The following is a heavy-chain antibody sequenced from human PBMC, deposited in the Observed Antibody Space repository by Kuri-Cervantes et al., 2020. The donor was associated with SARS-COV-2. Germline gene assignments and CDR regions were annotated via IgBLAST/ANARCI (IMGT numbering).Heavy chain of an antibody. J-gene: IGHJ4*02. CDR2: ISSSSSYI. CDR1: GFTFSSYS. V-gene: IGHV3-21*01. CDR3: ARARGSHYFDY. Sequence: GGSLRLSCAASGFTFSSYSMNWVRQAPGKGLEWVSSISSSSSYIYYADSAKGRFTISRDNAKNSLYLQMNSLRAEDTAVYYCARARGSHYFDYWGQGTLVTVSS.